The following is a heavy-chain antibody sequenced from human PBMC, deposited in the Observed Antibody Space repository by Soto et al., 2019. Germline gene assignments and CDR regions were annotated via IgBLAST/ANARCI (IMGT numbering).Heavy chain of an antibody. J-gene: IGHJ6*02. D-gene: IGHD5-18*01. CDR3: ARVDTAMAYYGMDV. Sequence: ASVKVSCKASGYTFTSYDINWVRHATGQGLEWMGWMNPNSGNTGYAQKFQGRVTMSRNTSISTADMELSSLISEDTAVYYCARVDTAMAYYGMDVWGQGTTVTVSS. CDR2: MNPNSGNT. V-gene: IGHV1-8*01. CDR1: GYTFTSYD.